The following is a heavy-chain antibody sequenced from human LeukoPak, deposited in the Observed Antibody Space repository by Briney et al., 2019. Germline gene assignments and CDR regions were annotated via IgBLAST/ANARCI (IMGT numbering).Heavy chain of an antibody. CDR1: GGSISSYY. CDR3: AREGYSSGWYGGMDV. J-gene: IGHJ6*02. V-gene: IGHV4-4*07. Sequence: PSETLSLTCTVSGGSISSYYWSWIRQPAGKGLEWIGRSTSGSTNYNPSLKSRVTMSVDTSKNQFSLKVSSVTAADSAVYYCAREGYSSGWYGGMDVWGQGTTVTVSS. CDR2: STSGST. D-gene: IGHD6-19*01.